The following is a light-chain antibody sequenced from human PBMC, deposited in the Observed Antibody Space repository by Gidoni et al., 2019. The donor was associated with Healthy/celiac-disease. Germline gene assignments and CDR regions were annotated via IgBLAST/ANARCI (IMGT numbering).Light chain of an antibody. V-gene: IGKV3-15*01. Sequence: EIVMTQSPATLSVSPGERATLSCRASHSVSSNLAWYQQKPGQAPRLLIYCASTRATGIPARFSGSGSGTEFTLTISSLQSEDFAVYYCQQYNNWPPLTFGGGTKVEIK. CDR2: CAS. CDR3: QQYNNWPPLT. J-gene: IGKJ4*01. CDR1: HSVSSN.